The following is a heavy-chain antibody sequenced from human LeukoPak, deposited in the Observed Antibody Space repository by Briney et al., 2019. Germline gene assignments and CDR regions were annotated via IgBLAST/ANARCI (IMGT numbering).Heavy chain of an antibody. Sequence: GGSLRLSCAASGFTFSHYYMSWVRQAPGKGLKWLAHIKYDGSETYHVDSVKGRFTISRDNAKNSLYLQMNSLRAEDTAVYYCTRDEGATVTTFRFDYWGQGTLVSVSS. CDR3: TRDEGATVTTFRFDY. D-gene: IGHD4-17*01. CDR1: GFTFSHYY. CDR2: IKYDGSET. V-gene: IGHV3-7*03. J-gene: IGHJ4*02.